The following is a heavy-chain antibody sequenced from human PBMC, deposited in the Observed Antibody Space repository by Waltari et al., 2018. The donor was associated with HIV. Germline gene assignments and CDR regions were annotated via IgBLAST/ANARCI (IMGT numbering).Heavy chain of an antibody. Sequence: EVQLVESGGGLVQPGGSLRLSCAASSFTFSSCWMSWVRQAPGKGLEGVANINQEGSEKYYVDSVKGRFTISRDNAKNSLLLQMNSLRAEDTAVYYCATEFGDHCEGSGYANWGQGTQVIVSS. CDR3: ATEFGDHCEGSGYAN. J-gene: IGHJ4*02. CDR1: SFTFSSCW. CDR2: INQEGSEK. V-gene: IGHV3-7*01. D-gene: IGHD3-22*01.